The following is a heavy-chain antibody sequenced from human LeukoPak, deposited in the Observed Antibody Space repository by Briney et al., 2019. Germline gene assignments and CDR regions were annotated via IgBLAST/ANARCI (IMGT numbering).Heavy chain of an antibody. V-gene: IGHV4-30-4*01. J-gene: IGHJ5*02. CDR2: INYSGTT. D-gene: IGHD3-16*02. Sequence: PSETLSLTCTVSGDSISSGDYYWSWARQHPGKGLEWIGYINYSGTTYYNPSLTSRVTISVDTSKNQFSLKLSSVTAADTAVYYCAGDKSSDYVWGSYRPDNWFDPWGQGTLVTVSS. CDR1: GDSISSGDYY. CDR3: AGDKSSDYVWGSYRPDNWFDP.